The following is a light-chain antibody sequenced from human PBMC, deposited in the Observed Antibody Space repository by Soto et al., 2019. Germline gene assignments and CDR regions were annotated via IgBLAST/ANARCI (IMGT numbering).Light chain of an antibody. V-gene: IGLV3-16*01. J-gene: IGLJ2*01. CDR1: ALPKKY. Sequence: SYELTQPPSVSVSLGQMARITCSGEALPKKYAYWYQQKPGQFPVLVIYKDSERPSGIPERFSGSSSGTIVTLTISGVQAEDEADYYCLSADSSGTYRRVFGGGTQLTVL. CDR3: LSADSSGTYRRV. CDR2: KDS.